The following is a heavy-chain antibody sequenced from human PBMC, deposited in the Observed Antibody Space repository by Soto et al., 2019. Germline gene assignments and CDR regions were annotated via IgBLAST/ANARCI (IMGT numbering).Heavy chain of an antibody. V-gene: IGHV4-34*01. CDR2: INHSGST. CDR1: GWSFSGYY. CDR3: ARDFIAAAGTRWFDP. Sequence: SETLSLTSAVYGWSFSGYYWSWIRQPPGKGLEWIGEINHSGSTNYNPSLKSRVTISVDTSKNQFSLKLSSVTAADTAVYYCARDFIAAAGTRWFDPWGQGTLVTVSS. J-gene: IGHJ5*02. D-gene: IGHD6-13*01.